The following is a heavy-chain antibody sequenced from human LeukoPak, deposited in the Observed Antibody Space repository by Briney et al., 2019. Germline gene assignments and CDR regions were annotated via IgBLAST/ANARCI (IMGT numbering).Heavy chain of an antibody. D-gene: IGHD3-10*01. CDR2: ISSSSTI. V-gene: IGHV3-48*01. Sequence: GGSLRLSCAAFGFTFSSYSMNWVRQAPGKGLEWVSYISSSSTIYYADSVKGRFTISRDNAKNSLYLQMNSLRAEDTAVYYCARDPPEYYYGSGSYYFFDYWGQGTLVTVSS. J-gene: IGHJ4*02. CDR1: GFTFSSYS. CDR3: ARDPPEYYYGSGSYYFFDY.